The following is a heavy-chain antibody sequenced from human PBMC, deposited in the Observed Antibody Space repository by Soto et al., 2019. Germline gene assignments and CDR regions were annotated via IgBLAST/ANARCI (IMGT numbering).Heavy chain of an antibody. D-gene: IGHD5-18*01. CDR2: IYPGDSET. Sequence: ASLKISCQASGYSFANYWIGWVCQKPGKGLEWMGVIYPGDSETTYSPSFEGQVIISVDRSRGTAFLEWSSLKASDTAMYYCARPGAPTDTVVYDFWGQGTQVTVSS. CDR3: ARPGAPTDTVVYDF. V-gene: IGHV5-51*01. CDR1: GYSFANYW. J-gene: IGHJ4*02.